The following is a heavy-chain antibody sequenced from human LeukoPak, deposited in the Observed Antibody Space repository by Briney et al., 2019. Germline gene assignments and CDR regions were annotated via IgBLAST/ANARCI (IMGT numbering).Heavy chain of an antibody. CDR3: ATLVRYCSSSSCSEWEGNDY. V-gene: IGHV3-7*01. D-gene: IGHD2-2*01. J-gene: IGHJ4*02. CDR1: GFTFSRYW. CDR2: IKEDGSEK. Sequence: GGSLRLSCAASGFTFSRYWMSWVRQAPGKGLEWVANIKEDGSEKYYVDSVKGRFTISRDNAKKSQYLQMNSLRAEDTAVYYCATLVRYCSSSSCSEWEGNDYWGQGTLVTVSS.